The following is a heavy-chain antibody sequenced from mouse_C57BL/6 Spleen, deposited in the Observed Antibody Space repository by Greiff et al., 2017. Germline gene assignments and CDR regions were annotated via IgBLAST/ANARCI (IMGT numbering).Heavy chain of an antibody. CDR2: IYPNSGST. Sequence: QVQLQQPGAELVKPGASVKLSCKASGYTFTSYCMHWVKQRPGQGLEWIGMIYPNSGSTNYNEKFKSKATLTVDKSSSTAYMQLSSLTSEDSAVYYCARSDYYGSSYGYWGQSTTLTVSS. D-gene: IGHD1-1*01. V-gene: IGHV1-64*01. J-gene: IGHJ2*01. CDR1: GYTFTSYC. CDR3: ARSDYYGSSYGY.